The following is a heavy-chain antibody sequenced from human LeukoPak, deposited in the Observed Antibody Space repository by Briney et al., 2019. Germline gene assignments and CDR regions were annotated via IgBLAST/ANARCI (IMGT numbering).Heavy chain of an antibody. Sequence: ASVKDSCKASGYTFTDYYMDWVRQAPGQGLEWMGWINPNSGGTNYAQNFQGRVTMTRDTSISTAYMEVSRLRSDDTAVYYCARVRDSSGYDFSWFDPWGQGTLVTVSS. CDR1: GYTFTDYY. CDR3: ARVRDSSGYDFSWFDP. V-gene: IGHV1-2*02. J-gene: IGHJ5*02. D-gene: IGHD3-22*01. CDR2: INPNSGGT.